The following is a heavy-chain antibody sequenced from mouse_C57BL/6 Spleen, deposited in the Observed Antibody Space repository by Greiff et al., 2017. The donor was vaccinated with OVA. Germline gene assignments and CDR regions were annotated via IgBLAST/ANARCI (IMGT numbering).Heavy chain of an antibody. D-gene: IGHD2-5*01. CDR2: IWGDGST. CDR1: GFSLTSYG. Sequence: VQLVESGPGLVAPSQSLSITCTVSGFSLTSYGVSWVRQPPGKGLEWLGEIWGDGSTNYHSALISRLSTSKDNSKSQVFVKLNRLQTDDAATYYWAKNSNYYDFDDWGQGTTLTVSS. V-gene: IGHV2-3*01. J-gene: IGHJ2*01. CDR3: AKNSNYYDFDD.